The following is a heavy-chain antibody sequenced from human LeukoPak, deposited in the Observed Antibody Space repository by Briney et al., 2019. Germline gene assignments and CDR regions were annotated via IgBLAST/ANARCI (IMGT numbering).Heavy chain of an antibody. J-gene: IGHJ5*02. Sequence: ASVKVSCKASGYTFTSYYMHWVRQAPGQGREGMGIINPSGGSTSYAQKFQGRGTMTRDTSKSTVYMELSSLRSEDTAVYYCARGVCSSTSCYVYWFDPWGQGTLVTVSS. D-gene: IGHD2-2*01. CDR3: ARGVCSSTSCYVYWFDP. CDR2: INPSGGST. CDR1: GYTFTSYY. V-gene: IGHV1-46*01.